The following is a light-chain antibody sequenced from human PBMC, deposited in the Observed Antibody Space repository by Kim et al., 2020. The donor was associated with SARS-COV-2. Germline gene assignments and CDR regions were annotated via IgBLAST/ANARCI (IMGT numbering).Light chain of an antibody. Sequence: NTVRIICLGHTIGSKSVLLYLQKPGQAHVLVIYYHRDRPSGIPERFSGSNSGNTASLTIIRVEAGDEADYYCQVWDSSSDHVVFGGGTQLTVL. J-gene: IGLJ2*01. CDR2: YHR. V-gene: IGLV3-21*04. CDR3: QVWDSSSDHVV. CDR1: TIGSKS.